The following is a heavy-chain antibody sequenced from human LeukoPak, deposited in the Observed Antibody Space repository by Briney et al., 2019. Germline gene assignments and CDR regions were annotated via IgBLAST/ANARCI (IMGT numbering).Heavy chain of an antibody. CDR3: ARNDYSNYGYFDY. V-gene: IGHV4-59*01. CDR1: GGSISSYY. J-gene: IGHJ4*02. Sequence: SETLSLTCTVSGGSISSYYWGWIRQPPGKGLEWIGYIYYSGSTNYNPSLKSRVTISVDTSKNQFSLKLTSVTAADTAVYYCARNDYSNYGYFDYWGQGTLVTVSS. CDR2: IYYSGST. D-gene: IGHD4-4*01.